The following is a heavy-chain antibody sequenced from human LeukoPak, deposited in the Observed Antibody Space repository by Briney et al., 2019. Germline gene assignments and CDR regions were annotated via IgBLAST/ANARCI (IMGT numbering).Heavy chain of an antibody. Sequence: ASVKVSCKASGYTLTGYYMHWVRQAPGQGLEWMGIIIPSVGTTTYAQKFQGRVTMTRDTSTSTVYMELSSLRSEDTAVYYCARDKGATTPRDNWFDPWGQGTLVTVSS. D-gene: IGHD1-26*01. CDR3: ARDKGATTPRDNWFDP. V-gene: IGHV1-46*01. CDR2: IIPSVGTT. J-gene: IGHJ5*02. CDR1: GYTLTGYY.